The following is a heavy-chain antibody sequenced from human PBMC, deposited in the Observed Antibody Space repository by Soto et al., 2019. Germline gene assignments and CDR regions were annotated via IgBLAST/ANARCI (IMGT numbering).Heavy chain of an antibody. D-gene: IGHD6-6*01. CDR3: ARDRHYYYYMDV. V-gene: IGHV4-39*07. CDR1: GGSISSSSYY. CDR2: IYYSGSS. J-gene: IGHJ6*03. Sequence: SETLSLTCTVSGGSISSSSYYWGWIRQPPGKGLEWIGSIYYSGSSYYNPSLKIRVTISVDTSKNQFSLKLSSVTAADTAVYYCARDRHYYYYMDVWGKGTTVTVSS.